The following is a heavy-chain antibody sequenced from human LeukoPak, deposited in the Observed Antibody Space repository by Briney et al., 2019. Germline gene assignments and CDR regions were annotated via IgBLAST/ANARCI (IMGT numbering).Heavy chain of an antibody. Sequence: SETLSLTCGVSGGSISNTNWWSWVRQPPGQGLEWIGEISLTGLTHYNPSLQSRVTVSLDKSKNQLSLNLTSVTAADTAVYYCSRENGAFSPFGYWGQGTLVTVLS. D-gene: IGHD2-8*01. J-gene: IGHJ4*02. V-gene: IGHV4-4*02. CDR2: ISLTGLT. CDR3: SRENGAFSPFGY. CDR1: GGSISNTNW.